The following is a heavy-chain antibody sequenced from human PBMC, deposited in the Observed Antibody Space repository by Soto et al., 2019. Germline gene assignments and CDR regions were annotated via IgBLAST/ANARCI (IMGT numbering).Heavy chain of an antibody. CDR2: IYHSGST. Sequence: SETLSLTCAVSGGSISSGGYSWSWIRQPPGKGLEWIGYIYHSGSTYYNPSLKSRVTISVDRSKNQFSLKLSSVTAADTAVYYCARYYDSSGYPHFDYWGQGTLVTVS. J-gene: IGHJ4*02. CDR1: GGSISSGGYS. CDR3: ARYYDSSGYPHFDY. V-gene: IGHV4-30-2*01. D-gene: IGHD3-22*01.